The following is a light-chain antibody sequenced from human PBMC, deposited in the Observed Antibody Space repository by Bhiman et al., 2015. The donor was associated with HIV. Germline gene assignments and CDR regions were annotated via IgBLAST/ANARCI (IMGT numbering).Light chain of an antibody. CDR2: DVS. CDR3: SSYTSSNTYV. V-gene: IGLV2-14*03. CDR1: SSDVGGYNY. Sequence: QSALTQPPSASGSLGQSVTISCTGTSSDVGGYNYVSWYQQHPGKAPKLMIYDVSQRPSGISNRFSASKSGNTASLTISGLQAEDEADYYCSSYTSSNTYVFGTGTKVTVL. J-gene: IGLJ1*01.